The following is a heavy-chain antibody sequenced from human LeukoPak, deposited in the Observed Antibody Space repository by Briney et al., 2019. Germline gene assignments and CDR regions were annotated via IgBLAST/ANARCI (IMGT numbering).Heavy chain of an antibody. J-gene: IGHJ4*02. CDR1: GGTFSSYA. Sequence: SVKVSCKASGGTFSSYAISWVRQAPGQGLEWMGGIIPIFGTANYAQKFQGRVTITADESTSTAYMELSSLRSEDTSVYYCAVDLPRTAAGTDYWGQGTLVTVSS. CDR3: AVDLPRTAAGTDY. V-gene: IGHV1-69*13. CDR2: IIPIFGTA. D-gene: IGHD6-13*01.